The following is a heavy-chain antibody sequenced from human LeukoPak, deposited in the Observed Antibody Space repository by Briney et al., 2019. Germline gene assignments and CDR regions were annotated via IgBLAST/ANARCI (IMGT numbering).Heavy chain of an antibody. CDR3: ARRNSGYYYPFDY. J-gene: IGHJ4*02. CDR1: GGSVSSYY. D-gene: IGHD3-22*01. CDR2: IHYSGST. V-gene: IGHV4-59*08. Sequence: SETLSLTCTVSGGSVSSYYWTWVRQPPGKGPEWIGYIHYSGSTNYNPSLESRVSISIDTSKNQFSLKLSSVTAADTAVYYCARRNSGYYYPFDYWGQGTLVTVSS.